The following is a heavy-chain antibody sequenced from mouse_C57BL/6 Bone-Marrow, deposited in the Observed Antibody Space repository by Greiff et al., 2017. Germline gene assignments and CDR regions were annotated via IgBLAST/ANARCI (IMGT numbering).Heavy chain of an antibody. Sequence: VKLQQPGAELVKPGASVKLSCKASGYTFTSYWMHWVKQRPGQGLEWIGMIHPNSGSTNYNEKFKSKATLTVDKSSSTAYMQLSSLTSEDSAVYYGARSADGSSYVDWYFDVWGTGTTVTVSS. CDR2: IHPNSGST. CDR1: GYTFTSYW. D-gene: IGHD1-1*01. J-gene: IGHJ1*03. CDR3: ARSADGSSYVDWYFDV. V-gene: IGHV1-64*01.